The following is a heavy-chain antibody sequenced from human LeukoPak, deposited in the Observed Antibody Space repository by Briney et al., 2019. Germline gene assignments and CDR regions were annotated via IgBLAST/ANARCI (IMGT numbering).Heavy chain of an antibody. V-gene: IGHV3-66*01. D-gene: IGHD5-18*01. Sequence: PGGSLRLSCAASGFTVSSNYMSWVRQAPGKGLEWVSVIYSGGSTYYADPVKGRFTISRDNSKNTLYLQMNSLRAEDTAVYYCARGRGYSYANWYYFDYWGQGTLVTVSS. J-gene: IGHJ4*02. CDR3: ARGRGYSYANWYYFDY. CDR2: IYSGGST. CDR1: GFTVSSNY.